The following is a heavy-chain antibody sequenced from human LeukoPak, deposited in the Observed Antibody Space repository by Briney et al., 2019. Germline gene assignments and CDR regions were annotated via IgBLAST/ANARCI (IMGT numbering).Heavy chain of an antibody. CDR2: IKQDGSEK. J-gene: IGHJ4*02. D-gene: IGHD3-9*01. V-gene: IGHV3-7*01. CDR1: EFTFSSYW. CDR3: ARYYDALRYFDWAQIVFDY. Sequence: GGSLRLSCAASEFTFSSYWMSWVRQAPGKGLEWVANIKQDGSEKYYVDSVKGRFTISRDNAKNSLYLQMNSLRAEDTAVYYCARYYDALRYFDWAQIVFDYWGQGTLVTVSS.